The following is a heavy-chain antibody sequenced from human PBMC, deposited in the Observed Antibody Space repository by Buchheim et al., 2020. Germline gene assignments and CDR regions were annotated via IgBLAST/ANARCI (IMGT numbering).Heavy chain of an antibody. Sequence: QVQLVQSGAEVKKPGSSVKVSCKASGGTFNSYVISWVRQAPGQGLEWLGGIIPVFRKPHYAQKFQGRVTITADESTNTAYMELSSLRSEDTAAYYCAKGALGGSWPGYYYYYIMDIWGRGTT. CDR3: AKGALGGSWPGYYYYYIMDI. J-gene: IGHJ6*02. CDR2: IIPVFRKP. CDR1: GGTFNSYV. V-gene: IGHV1-69*01. D-gene: IGHD1-26*01.